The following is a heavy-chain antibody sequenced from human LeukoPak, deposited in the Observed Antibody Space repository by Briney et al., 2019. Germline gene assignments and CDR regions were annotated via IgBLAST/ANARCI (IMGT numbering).Heavy chain of an antibody. Sequence: GGSLRLSCAASGFTFSSYAMSWVHQAPGKGLEWVSAISGSGGSTYYADSVKGRFTISRDNSKNTLYLQMNSLRAEDTAVYYCAKDELANYYFDYWGQGTLVTVSS. CDR3: AKDELANYYFDY. CDR1: GFTFSSYA. CDR2: ISGSGGST. V-gene: IGHV3-23*01. J-gene: IGHJ4*02. D-gene: IGHD6-13*01.